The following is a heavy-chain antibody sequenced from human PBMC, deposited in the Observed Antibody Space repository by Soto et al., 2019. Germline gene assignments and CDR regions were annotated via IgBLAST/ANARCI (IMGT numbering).Heavy chain of an antibody. CDR3: AGFLRS. CDR2: INHSGSS. V-gene: IGHV4-34*01. Sequence: QVQLQQWGAGLLKPSETLSLTCAGYGGSFSGYYWRWSRQPPGKGLEWLGEINHSGSSNYNPSLKRRVTVSVDTSKNQFSLKLSSVTAADTAVYYCAGFLRSWGQGTLVTVSS. CDR1: GGSFSGYY. J-gene: IGHJ5*02. D-gene: IGHD3-16*01.